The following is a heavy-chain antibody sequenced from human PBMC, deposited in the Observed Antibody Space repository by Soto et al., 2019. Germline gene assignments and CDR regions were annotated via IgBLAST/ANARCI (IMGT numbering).Heavy chain of an antibody. V-gene: IGHV5-51*01. CDR1: GYTFSNYW. CDR3: AVHNFASLYYGMAV. CDR2: MYPGDSDI. J-gene: IGHJ6*02. D-gene: IGHD1-1*01. Sequence: PGESLKISCKGSGYTFSNYWIGWVRQMPGKGLEWMGIMYPGDSDIRYSPSVQGQVTISADKSISTAYLQWSSLKASDTAIYYCAVHNFASLYYGMAVWGQGTTVTVSS.